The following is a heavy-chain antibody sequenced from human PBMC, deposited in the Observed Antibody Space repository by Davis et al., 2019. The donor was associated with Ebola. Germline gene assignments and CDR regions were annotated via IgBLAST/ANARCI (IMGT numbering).Heavy chain of an antibody. CDR1: CYTFSSYG. D-gene: IGHD4-17*01. V-gene: IGHV1-18*01. J-gene: IGHJ4*02. CDR2: ISAFSGNT. Sequence: AASVKVSCYASCYTFSSYGISWVRHAPRQRVEWLGWISAFSGNTNYAQKLQGRVTMTTDTSTSTAYMELRSLRSDDTAVYYCARRDYGDYEAFWGQGTLVTVSS. CDR3: ARRDYGDYEAF.